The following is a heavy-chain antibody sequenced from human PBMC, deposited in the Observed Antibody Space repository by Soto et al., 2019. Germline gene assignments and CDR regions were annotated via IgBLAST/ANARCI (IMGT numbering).Heavy chain of an antibody. CDR1: GGTFSSYA. J-gene: IGHJ4*02. D-gene: IGHD3-16*01. CDR3: ASQGGGPVRAVGGLFAY. CDR2: IIPIFGTA. V-gene: IGHV1-69*01. Sequence: SVKVSCKASGGTFSSYAISWVRQAPGQGLEWMGGIIPIFGTANYAQKFQGRATITADESTSTAYMELSSLRSEDTAVYYCASQGGGPVRAVGGLFAYWGKGTLVTVSS.